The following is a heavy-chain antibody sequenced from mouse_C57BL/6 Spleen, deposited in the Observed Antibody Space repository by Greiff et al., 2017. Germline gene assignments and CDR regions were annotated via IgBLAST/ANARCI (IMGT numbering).Heavy chain of an antibody. CDR1: GYTFTDYN. CDR3: ARGHYSNAWFAY. V-gene: IGHV1-22*01. CDR2: INPNNGGT. Sequence: EVKLMESGPELVKPGASVKMSCKASGYTFTDYNMHWVKQSHGKSLEWIGYINPNNGGTSYNQKFKGKATLTVNKSSSTAYMELRSLTSEDSAVYYCARGHYSNAWFAYWGQGTLVTVSA. J-gene: IGHJ3*01. D-gene: IGHD2-5*01.